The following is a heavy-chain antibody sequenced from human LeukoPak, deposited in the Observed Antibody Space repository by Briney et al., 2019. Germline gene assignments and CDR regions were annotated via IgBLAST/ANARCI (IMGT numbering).Heavy chain of an antibody. CDR3: ARDSPISGSYYGGLGY. J-gene: IGHJ4*02. D-gene: IGHD1-26*01. CDR1: GYTFISYY. CDR2: INPSGGST. V-gene: IGHV1-46*01. Sequence: ASVKVSCKASGYTFISYYMHWVRQAPGQGLEWMGIINPSGGSTSYAQKFQGRVTMTRDTSTSTVYMELSSLRSEDTAVYYCARDSPISGSYYGGLGYWGQGTLVTVSS.